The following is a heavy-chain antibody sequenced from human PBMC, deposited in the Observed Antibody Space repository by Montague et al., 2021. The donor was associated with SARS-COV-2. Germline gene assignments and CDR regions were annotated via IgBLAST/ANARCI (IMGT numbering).Heavy chain of an antibody. J-gene: IGHJ1*01. Sequence: PPLGKPTQTLTLTCTFSGFSLNSKGVCVTWIRQPPGGALESLARIDWDDAKFYNTSLKARLAVSKGASETQVVLKVTDLDPADTATYFCARMECGTVSSEEIWGQGIKVTVSS. V-gene: IGHV2-70*17. CDR1: GFSLNSKGVC. CDR2: IDWDDAK. D-gene: IGHD1-7*01. CDR3: ARMECGTVSSEEI.